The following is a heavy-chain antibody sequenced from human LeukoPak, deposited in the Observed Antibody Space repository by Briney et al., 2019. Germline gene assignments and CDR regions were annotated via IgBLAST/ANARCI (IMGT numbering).Heavy chain of an antibody. CDR2: FDPEDGET. J-gene: IGHJ5*02. CDR1: GYTLTELS. V-gene: IGHV1-24*01. CDR3: ATSGMQLWLRDKET. D-gene: IGHD5-18*01. Sequence: ASVKVSCKVSGYTLTELSMHWVRQAPGKGLEWMGGFDPEDGETIYAQKFQGRVTMTEDTSTDTAYMELSSLRSEDTAVYYCATSGMQLWLRDKETWGQGTLVTVSS.